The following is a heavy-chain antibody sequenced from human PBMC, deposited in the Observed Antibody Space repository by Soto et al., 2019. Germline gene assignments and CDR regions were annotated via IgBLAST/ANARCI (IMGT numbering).Heavy chain of an antibody. CDR2: IIPIFGTA. CDR3: AIRRTTVTTRYYYYGMDV. V-gene: IGHV1-69*13. J-gene: IGHJ6*02. CDR1: GGTFSSYA. Sequence: SVKVSCKASGGTFSSYAISWVRQAPGQGLEWMGGIIPIFGTANYAQKFQGRVTITADESTSTAYMELSSLRSEDTAVYYCAIRRTTVTTRYYYYGMDVWGQGTTVTVSS. D-gene: IGHD4-17*01.